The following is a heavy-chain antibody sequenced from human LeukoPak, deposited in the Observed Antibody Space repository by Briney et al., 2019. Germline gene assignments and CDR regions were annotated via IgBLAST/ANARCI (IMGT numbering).Heavy chain of an antibody. V-gene: IGHV3-30*02. J-gene: IGHJ6*03. CDR3: ARAGYCSSTSCYMGVDYYYYYMDV. Sequence: QSRGSLRLSCAASGFTFSTYGMHWVRQAPGQGLEWVAFIRYDGSNEYYADFVKGRFTISRDNAKNSLYLQMNSLRAEDAAVYYCARAGYCSSTSCYMGVDYYYYYMDVWGKGTTVTVSS. CDR1: GFTFSTYG. CDR2: IRYDGSNE. D-gene: IGHD2-2*02.